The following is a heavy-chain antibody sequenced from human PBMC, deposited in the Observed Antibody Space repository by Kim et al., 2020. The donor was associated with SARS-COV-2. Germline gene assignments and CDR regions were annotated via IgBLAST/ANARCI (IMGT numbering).Heavy chain of an antibody. J-gene: IGHJ5*02. CDR3: AREMSTGTANWFDP. V-gene: IGHV4-30-2*05. Sequence: PSHKRRLTISVDTSKNQLSRKLSSVTAADTAVYYCAREMSTGTANWFDPWGQGSLLTVSS. D-gene: IGHD3-10*01.